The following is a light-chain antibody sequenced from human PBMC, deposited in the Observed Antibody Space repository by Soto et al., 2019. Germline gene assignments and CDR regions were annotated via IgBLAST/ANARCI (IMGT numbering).Light chain of an antibody. CDR2: EDN. V-gene: IGLV6-57*01. J-gene: IGLJ3*02. CDR3: QSYEATNQV. CDR1: SGSIASNY. Sequence: NFMLTQPHSVSESPGQKVIISCTRSSGSIASNYVQWYQQRPGSSPTTVLYEDNQRPSGVPDRFSGSIDSSSNSASLTISGLETEDEAVYYCQSYEATNQVFGGGTKLTVL.